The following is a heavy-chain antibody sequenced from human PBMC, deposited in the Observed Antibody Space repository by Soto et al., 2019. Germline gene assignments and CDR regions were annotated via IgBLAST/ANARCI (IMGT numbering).Heavy chain of an antibody. J-gene: IGHJ1*01. CDR1: EFTFSSYA. CDR3: AKKVAGSEPFQH. V-gene: IGHV3-23*01. D-gene: IGHD6-19*01. Sequence: GGSLRLSCAASEFTFSSYAMSWVRQAPGKGLEWVSATSGGGGTTYYAESVKGRFTISRDNSQKTLYLQMNSLRAEDTAVYYCAKKVAGSEPFQHWGQGTLVTVSS. CDR2: TSGGGGTT.